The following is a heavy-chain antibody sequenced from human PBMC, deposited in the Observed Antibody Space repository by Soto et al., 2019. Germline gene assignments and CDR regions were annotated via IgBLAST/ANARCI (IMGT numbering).Heavy chain of an antibody. D-gene: IGHD3-22*01. V-gene: IGHV3-74*01. CDR2: INIDGTTT. J-gene: IGHJ4*02. CDR1: GFTFSSYW. Sequence: GGSLRLSCAAPGFTFSSYWMHWVRHAPGKGLVWVSRINIDGTTTNYADSVKGRFTISRDNAKNTVYLQMNSLRAEDTAVYYCARGELYYYDDFDCWGQGALVTVSS. CDR3: ARGELYYYDDFDC.